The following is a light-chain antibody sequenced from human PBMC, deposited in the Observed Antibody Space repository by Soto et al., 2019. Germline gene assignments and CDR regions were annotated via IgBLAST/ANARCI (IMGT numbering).Light chain of an antibody. V-gene: IGKV1-5*03. Sequence: DIQMTQSPSTLSASVGDRVTITCRASQNIFSWVAWFQQKPGKAPNLLIFKASSLASGVPTRFSGSGSGTYFTLTISSLEPDDFATYYCQQYNAYPYTFGQGTKLEI. CDR3: QQYNAYPYT. CDR2: KAS. CDR1: QNIFSW. J-gene: IGKJ2*01.